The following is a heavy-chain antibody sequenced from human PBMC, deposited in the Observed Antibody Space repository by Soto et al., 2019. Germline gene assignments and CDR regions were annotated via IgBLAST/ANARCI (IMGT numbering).Heavy chain of an antibody. V-gene: IGHV3-48*02. J-gene: IGHJ6*02. Sequence: SLRLSCSASGFTFNSYSMNWVRQAPGKGLEWVSYIGSSSETIYYADSVKGRFTISRDNAKDSLYLQMNSLRDEDTSVYYWGRESYSKRSGTDVWGQRGMVTVFS. CDR1: GFTFNSYS. CDR2: IGSSSETI. D-gene: IGHD3-10*01. CDR3: GRESYSKRSGTDV.